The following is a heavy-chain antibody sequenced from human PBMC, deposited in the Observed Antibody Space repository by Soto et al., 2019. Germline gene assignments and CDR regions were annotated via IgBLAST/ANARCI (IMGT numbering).Heavy chain of an antibody. J-gene: IGHJ6*02. CDR1: GFTFSSYA. V-gene: IGHV3-64*04. CDR2: ISGSGGST. D-gene: IGHD6-13*01. CDR3: AKGIAAAGRGYYYYYYGMDV. Sequence: GGSLRLSCAASGFTFSSYAMHWVRQAPGKGLEYVSAISGSGGSTYYADSVKGRFTISRDNSKNTLYLQMNSLRAEDTAVYYCAKGIAAAGRGYYYYYYGMDVWGQGTTVTVSS.